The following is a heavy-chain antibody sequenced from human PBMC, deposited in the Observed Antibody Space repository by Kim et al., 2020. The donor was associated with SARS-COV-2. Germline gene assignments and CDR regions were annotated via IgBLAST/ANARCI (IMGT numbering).Heavy chain of an antibody. J-gene: IGHJ6*02. Sequence: GRFTISRDNSKNPLYLQMNRLRAEDTAVYYCAIVPTVAGTIGYYYYGMDVWGQGTTVTVSS. D-gene: IGHD6-19*01. CDR3: AIVPTVAGTIGYYYYGMDV. V-gene: IGHV3-23*01.